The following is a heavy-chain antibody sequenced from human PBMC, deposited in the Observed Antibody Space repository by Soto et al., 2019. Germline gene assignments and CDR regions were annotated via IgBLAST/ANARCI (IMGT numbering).Heavy chain of an antibody. J-gene: IGHJ6*02. CDR1: GFTFRSYA. D-gene: IGHD6-13*01. CDR2: VSGSGGTT. V-gene: IGHV3-23*01. CDR3: ARDQPFFIAAAPPYYGMDV. Sequence: GGSLRLSCAASGFTFRSYAMSWVRQTPEKGLEWVSGVSGSGGTTYYADSVKGRFTISRDNSKNTLYLQMNSLRAEDTAVYYCARDQPFFIAAAPPYYGMDVWGQGTTVTVSS.